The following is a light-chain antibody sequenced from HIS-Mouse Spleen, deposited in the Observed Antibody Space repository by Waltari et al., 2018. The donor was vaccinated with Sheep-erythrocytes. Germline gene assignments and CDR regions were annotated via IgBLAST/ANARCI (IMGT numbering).Light chain of an antibody. J-gene: IGLJ2*01. Sequence: QSALTQPRSVSGSPGQSVTISCTGTSSDVGGYNYVSWYQQHPGKAPKLMIYEVSNRPSEVFNRFSGSKSGNTASLTISGLQAEDEADYYCSSYTSSSTQVFGGGTKLTVL. CDR2: EVS. CDR1: SSDVGGYNY. V-gene: IGLV2-14*01. CDR3: SSYTSSSTQV.